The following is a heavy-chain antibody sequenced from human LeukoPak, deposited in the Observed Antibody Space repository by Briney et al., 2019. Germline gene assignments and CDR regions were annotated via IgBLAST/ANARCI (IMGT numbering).Heavy chain of an antibody. J-gene: IGHJ4*02. Sequence: SGGSLRLSCAASGFTFSSYAMSWVRQAPGKGLEWVSFITTSGGSTSYADSVEGRFTISRDNHRNTLYMQMNSLRDEDTAVYYCAIMHGYYDGSGYWVQWGQGTLVTVSS. CDR2: ITTSGGST. V-gene: IGHV3-23*01. D-gene: IGHD3-22*01. CDR3: AIMHGYYDGSGYWVQ. CDR1: GFTFSSYA.